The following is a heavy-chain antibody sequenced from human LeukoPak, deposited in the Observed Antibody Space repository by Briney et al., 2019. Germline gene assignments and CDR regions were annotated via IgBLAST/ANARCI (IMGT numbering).Heavy chain of an antibody. CDR2: IYSGGST. V-gene: IGHV3-66*01. CDR1: GFTVSSNY. Sequence: GGSLRLSCAASGFTVSSNYMSWVRQAPGKGLEWVSVIYSGGSTYYADSVKGRFTISRDNSKNTLYLQMNSLRAEDTAVYYCARAVDSSGCLDYWGQGTLVTVSS. D-gene: IGHD6-19*01. CDR3: ARAVDSSGCLDY. J-gene: IGHJ4*02.